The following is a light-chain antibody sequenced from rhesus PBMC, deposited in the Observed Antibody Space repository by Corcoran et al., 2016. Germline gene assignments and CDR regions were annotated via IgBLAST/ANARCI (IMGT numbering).Light chain of an antibody. Sequence: DIQMTQSPSSLSASVGDRVTITCRTSENVNNYLNWYQQKPGKAPKLLIYKASTLQRGVPSRVSGSGSGTDYTFTISSLQSEDVATYYCQRNYGTPWPFGQGTKVEIK. J-gene: IGKJ1*01. CDR1: ENVNNY. V-gene: IGKV1-74*01. CDR3: QRNYGTPWP. CDR2: KAS.